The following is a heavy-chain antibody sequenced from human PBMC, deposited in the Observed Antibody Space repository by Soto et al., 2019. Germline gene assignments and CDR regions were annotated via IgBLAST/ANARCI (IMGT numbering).Heavy chain of an antibody. J-gene: IGHJ4*02. CDR1: GGSISSYY. Sequence: QVQLQESGPGLVKPSETLSLTCTVSGGSISSYYWSWIRQPPGKGLEWIGYIYYSGSTNYNPSLIRRLTTSLGTSKYQLSLKLSPVTAADTAVDYCAGQDCGDYVGYWGQGTLVTVSS. CDR3: AGQDCGDYVGY. V-gene: IGHV4-59*08. D-gene: IGHD4-17*01. CDR2: IYYSGST.